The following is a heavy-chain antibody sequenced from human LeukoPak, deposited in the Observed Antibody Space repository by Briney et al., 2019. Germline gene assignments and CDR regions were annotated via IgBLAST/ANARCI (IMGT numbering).Heavy chain of an antibody. Sequence: KPSQTLSLTCTVSGGSISSGGYYWSRIRQHPGKGLEWIGYIYYSGSTYYNPSLKSRVTISVDTSKNQFSLKLSSVTAADTAVYYCARSGGSGSSPLDYWGQGTLVTVSS. D-gene: IGHD3-10*01. CDR1: GGSISSGGYY. CDR2: IYYSGST. J-gene: IGHJ4*02. V-gene: IGHV4-31*03. CDR3: ARSGGSGSSPLDY.